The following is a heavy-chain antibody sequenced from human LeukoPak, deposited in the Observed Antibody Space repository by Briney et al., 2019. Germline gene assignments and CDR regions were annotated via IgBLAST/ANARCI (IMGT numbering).Heavy chain of an antibody. Sequence: SVKVSCKAPGGTFSSYTISWVRQAPGQGLEWMGRIIPILGIANYAQKFQGRVTITADKSTSTAYMELSSLRSEDTAVYYCAGGWTVRNWFDPWGQGTLVTVSS. CDR3: AGGWTVRNWFDP. CDR1: GGTFSSYT. D-gene: IGHD4-17*01. CDR2: IIPILGIA. J-gene: IGHJ5*02. V-gene: IGHV1-69*02.